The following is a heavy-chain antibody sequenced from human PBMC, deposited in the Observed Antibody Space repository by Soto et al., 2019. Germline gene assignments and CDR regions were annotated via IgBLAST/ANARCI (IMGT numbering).Heavy chain of an antibody. D-gene: IGHD3-9*01. Sequence: EVQLVESGGGLIQPGGSLRLSCAASGFTFSDHQMNWVRQAPRRGLEWVSVIYSSGTTYYGDSVKGRFTISRDNSKNTLYLQMNSLRAEDTALYYCARAGSPFHSDSTGYWGFDYWGQGTLVTVSS. CDR3: ARAGSPFHSDSTGYWGFDY. V-gene: IGHV3-53*01. CDR2: IYSSGTT. CDR1: GFTFSDHQ. J-gene: IGHJ4*02.